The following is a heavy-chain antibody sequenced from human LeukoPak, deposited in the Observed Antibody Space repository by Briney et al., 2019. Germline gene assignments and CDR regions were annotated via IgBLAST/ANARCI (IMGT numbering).Heavy chain of an antibody. CDR3: ARGEPFDY. D-gene: IGHD1-26*01. J-gene: IGHJ4*02. Sequence: SQTLSLTCTVSGGSIRSGGYYWSWNRQHPGKGLEWIGYIYYTGSTYYNPSLKSRVTISIDTSKNQFSLKLSSVTAADTAVYYCARGEPFDYWGQGTLVTVSS. CDR1: GGSIRSGGYY. CDR2: IYYTGST. V-gene: IGHV4-31*02.